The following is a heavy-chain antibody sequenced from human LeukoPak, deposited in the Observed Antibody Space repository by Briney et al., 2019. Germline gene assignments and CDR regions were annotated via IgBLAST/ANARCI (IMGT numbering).Heavy chain of an antibody. CDR2: IIPIFGTA. CDR1: GGTFSSYA. J-gene: IGHJ1*01. CDR3: ASRKLLLWFGELRPLGYFQH. V-gene: IGHV1-69*13. Sequence: ASVKVSCKASGGTFSSYAISWVRQAPGQGLEWMGGIIPIFGTANYAQKSQGRVTITADESTSTAYMELSSLRSEDTAVYYCASRKLLLWFGELRPLGYFQHWGQGTLVTVSS. D-gene: IGHD3-10*01.